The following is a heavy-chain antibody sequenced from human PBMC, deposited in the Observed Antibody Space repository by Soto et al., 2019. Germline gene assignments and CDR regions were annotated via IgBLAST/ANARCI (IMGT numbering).Heavy chain of an antibody. Sequence: SVKVSCKASGGTFSSYAISWVRQAPGQGLEWMGGIIPIFGTANYAQKFQGRVTITADESTSTAYMELSSLRSEDTAVYYCASRGYCSSTSCYGGPYYYCMDVWGQGTTVTVSS. J-gene: IGHJ6*02. CDR1: GGTFSSYA. D-gene: IGHD2-2*01. V-gene: IGHV1-69*13. CDR2: IIPIFGTA. CDR3: ASRGYCSSTSCYGGPYYYCMDV.